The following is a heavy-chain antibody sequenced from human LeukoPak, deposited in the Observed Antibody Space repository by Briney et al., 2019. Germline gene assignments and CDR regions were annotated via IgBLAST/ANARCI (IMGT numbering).Heavy chain of an antibody. D-gene: IGHD5-12*01. CDR1: GFTFDDYA. CDR3: AKDIGGSNVKLVATPKFGYYFYGMDV. Sequence: GGSLRLSCAASGFTFDDYAMHWVRQAPGKGLEWVSGISWNSGRIGYAGSVKGRFTISRDNAKNSLLLQMSSLRAEDTALYYCAKDIGGSNVKLVATPKFGYYFYGMDVWGQGTTVTVSS. J-gene: IGHJ6*02. CDR2: ISWNSGRI. V-gene: IGHV3-9*01.